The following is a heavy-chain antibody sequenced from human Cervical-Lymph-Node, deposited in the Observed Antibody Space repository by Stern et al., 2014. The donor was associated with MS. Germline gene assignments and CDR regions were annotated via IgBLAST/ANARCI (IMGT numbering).Heavy chain of an antibody. CDR2: IDSNSSYI. V-gene: IGHV3-21*01. CDR1: GFTFSSYS. D-gene: IGHD2-15*01. CDR3: ARGDRGPATLLFFQY. J-gene: IGHJ1*01. Sequence: EMQLAESGGGLVKPGGSLRLSCAASGFTFSSYSMNWVRQAPGKGLEWVSSIDSNSSYIYYADSVKGRFTVSRYNAQDSLVLTMNSLRAEDAAVYYCARGDRGPATLLFFQYWGQGTLLTVSS.